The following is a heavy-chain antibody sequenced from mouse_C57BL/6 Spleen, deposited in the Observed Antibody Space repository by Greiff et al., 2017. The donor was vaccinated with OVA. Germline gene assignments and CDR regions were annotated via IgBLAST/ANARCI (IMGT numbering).Heavy chain of an antibody. D-gene: IGHD1-1*01. V-gene: IGHV1-26*01. Sequence: VQLQQSGPELVKPGASVKISCKASGYTFTDYYMNWVKQSHGKSLEWIGDINPNNGGTSYNQKFKGKATLTVDKSSSTAYMELRSLTSEDSADYYCAGKFITTVVEPRYWYFDVWGTGTTVTVSS. CDR1: GYTFTDYY. J-gene: IGHJ1*03. CDR2: INPNNGGT. CDR3: AGKFITTVVEPRYWYFDV.